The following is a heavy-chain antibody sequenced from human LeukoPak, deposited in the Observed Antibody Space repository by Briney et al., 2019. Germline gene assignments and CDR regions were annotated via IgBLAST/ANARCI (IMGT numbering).Heavy chain of an antibody. J-gene: IGHJ3*02. CDR2: INPNSGGT. Sequence: ASVRVSCKASGYTFTGYYMHWVRQAPGQGLECMGWINPNSGGTNYAQKFQGRVTMTRDTSISTAYMELSRLRSDDTAVYYCARAPRLFVVVTADAFDIWGQGTMVTVSS. V-gene: IGHV1-2*02. CDR1: GYTFTGYY. CDR3: ARAPRLFVVVTADAFDI. D-gene: IGHD2-21*02.